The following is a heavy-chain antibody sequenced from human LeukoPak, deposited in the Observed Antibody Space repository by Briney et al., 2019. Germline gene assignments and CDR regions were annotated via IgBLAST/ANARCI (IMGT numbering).Heavy chain of an antibody. J-gene: IGHJ4*02. V-gene: IGHV3-11*04. Sequence: PGGSLRLSCAASGFTFSDYYMNWIRQAPGKGLEWVSYISSGGSTIYYADSVKGRFTISRDNAKNSLYLQMNSLRAEDTAVYYCARGGRGFDWLFYIDYWGQGTLVTVSS. CDR2: ISSGGSTI. CDR3: ARGGRGFDWLFYIDY. D-gene: IGHD3-9*01. CDR1: GFTFSDYY.